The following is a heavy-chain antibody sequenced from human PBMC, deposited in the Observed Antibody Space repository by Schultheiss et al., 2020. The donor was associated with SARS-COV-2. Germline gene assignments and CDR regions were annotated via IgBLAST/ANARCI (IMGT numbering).Heavy chain of an antibody. D-gene: IGHD2-15*01. CDR3: TRGGGRQNYYYYMDV. J-gene: IGHJ6*03. Sequence: GGSLRLSCAASGFTFSGSALHWVRQASGKGLEWVGRIRSKANNYATAYAPSVKGRFTISRDDSKNTAYLLMSSLKTEDTAVYFCTRGGGRQNYYYYMDVWGKGTTVTVS. CDR2: IRSKANNYAT. V-gene: IGHV3-73*01. CDR1: GFTFSGSA.